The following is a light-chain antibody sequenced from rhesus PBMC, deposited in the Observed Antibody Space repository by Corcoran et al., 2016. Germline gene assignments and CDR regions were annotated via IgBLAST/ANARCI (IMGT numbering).Light chain of an antibody. V-gene: IGKV1-25*02. CDR1: QNIYSN. CDR2: GAS. Sequence: DIQMTQSPSALSASVGDRVTISCRASQNIYSNLAWYQQKPGKAPKLLIYGASSLQTGLPSRFSGSGSGTDFTLTISSLQPEDSAAYYCQHYYDNPLTFGGGTKVELK. J-gene: IGKJ4*01. CDR3: QHYYDNPLT.